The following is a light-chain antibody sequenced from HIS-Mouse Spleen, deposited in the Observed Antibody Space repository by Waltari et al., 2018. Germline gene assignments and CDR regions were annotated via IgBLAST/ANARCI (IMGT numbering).Light chain of an antibody. J-gene: IGLJ2*01. V-gene: IGLV1-47*01. CDR1: SSNIGSNQ. Sequence: QSVLTQPPSASGTPGQRVTIACSGSSSNIGSNQVYLYQQLPGTAPKLLIYRNNQLPSGVPDRFSGSKSGTSASLAISGLRSEDEADYYCAAWDDSLSGVVFGGGTKLTVL. CDR2: RNN. CDR3: AAWDDSLSGVV.